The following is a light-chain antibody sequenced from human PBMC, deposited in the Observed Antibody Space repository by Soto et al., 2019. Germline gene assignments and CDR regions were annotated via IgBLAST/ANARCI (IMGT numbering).Light chain of an antibody. CDR2: EAS. CDR3: QKCISAPPWT. CDR1: QGISNY. V-gene: IGKV1-27*01. J-gene: IGKJ1*01. Sequence: DIQMTQSPSSLSASVGDRVTITCRASQGISNYLAWYQQKPGKVPKLLIREASTLQSGVPSRFSGSGSGTDFTLTISSLQPEDVGTYYCQKCISAPPWTFGQGTKVEIK.